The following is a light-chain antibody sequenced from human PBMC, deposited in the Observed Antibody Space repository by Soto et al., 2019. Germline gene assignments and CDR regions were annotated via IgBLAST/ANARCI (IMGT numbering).Light chain of an antibody. CDR3: LLYHGAAQV. V-gene: IGLV7-43*01. CDR2: STY. J-gene: IGLJ3*02. Sequence: QAVVTQEPSLTVSPGGTVTLTCASSTGAVTSDYYPNWLQQKPGQAPRSLIHSTYTRHFWTPARFSGSLFGGKAALTVSDVQPEDEADYYCLLYHGAAQVFGGGTKLTVL. CDR1: TGAVTSDYY.